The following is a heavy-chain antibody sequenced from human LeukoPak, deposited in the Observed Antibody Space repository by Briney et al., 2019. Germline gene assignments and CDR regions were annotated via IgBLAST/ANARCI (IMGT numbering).Heavy chain of an antibody. CDR2: LSGSGGST. D-gene: IGHD2-2*01. CDR1: GFTFSSYA. V-gene: IGHV3-23*01. Sequence: PGGSLRLSCAASGFTFSSYAMSWVRQAPGKGLEWVSGLSGSGGSTFYADSVRGRFTISRDNSKSTLYLRMDSLRAEDTAMYYCAKQGCTSATCYLNCWGQGTLVTVSS. CDR3: AKQGCTSATCYLNC. J-gene: IGHJ4*02.